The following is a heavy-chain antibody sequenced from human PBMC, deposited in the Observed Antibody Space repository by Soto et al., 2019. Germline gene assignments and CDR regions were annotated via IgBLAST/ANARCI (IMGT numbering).Heavy chain of an antibody. V-gene: IGHV3-11*06. J-gene: IGHJ6*02. CDR1: GFTFSDYY. CDR3: ARLPSSIAARPHYYYGMDV. CDR2: ISSSSSYT. D-gene: IGHD6-6*01. Sequence: PGGSLRLSCAASGFTFSDYYMSWIRQAPGKGLEWVSYISSSSSYTNYADSVKGRFTISRDNAKNSLYLQMNSLRAEDTAVYYSARLPSSIAARPHYYYGMDVWGQGTTVTVSS.